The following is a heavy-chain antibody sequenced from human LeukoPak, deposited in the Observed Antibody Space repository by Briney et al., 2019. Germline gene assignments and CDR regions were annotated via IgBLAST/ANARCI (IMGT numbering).Heavy chain of an antibody. CDR1: GGSISSSSYY. V-gene: IGHV4-39*07. CDR3: ARVLSQPGRNFDP. CDR2: IYYSGST. Sequence: PSETLSLTCTVSGGSISSSSYYWGWIRQPPGKGLEWIGSIYYSGSTYYNPSLKSRVTISVDTSKNQFSLKLSSVTAADTAVYYCARVLSQPGRNFDPWGQGTPVTVSS. J-gene: IGHJ5*02.